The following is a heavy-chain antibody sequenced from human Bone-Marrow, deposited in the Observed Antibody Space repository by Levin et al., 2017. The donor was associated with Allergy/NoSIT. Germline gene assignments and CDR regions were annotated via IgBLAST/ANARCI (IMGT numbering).Heavy chain of an antibody. CDR1: GYTFTSFG. CDR2: IGPHNGKT. V-gene: IGHV1-18*01. D-gene: IGHD4-17*01. Sequence: ASVKVSCKASGYTFTSFGIAWVRQAPGQGPEWMGWIGPHNGKTDYAQKLQGRVTMTTHTTTSTAYMELRSLRSDDTAVYYCVRDRLTTVATLLFDYWGQGTLVTVSS. CDR3: VRDRLTTVATLLFDY. J-gene: IGHJ4*02.